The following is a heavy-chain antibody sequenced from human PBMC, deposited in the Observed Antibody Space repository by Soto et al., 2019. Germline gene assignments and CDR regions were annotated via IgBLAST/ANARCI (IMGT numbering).Heavy chain of an antibody. Sequence: EVQLLESGGDLVEPGGSLRRSCAASGFNFSDYAMTWVRQTPGKGLEWVSAISGTGGSTYYADSVKGRFTISRDNSKNTLYVQMASLRAEDTAVYYCAKNSGFWSGPYYFYGMDVWGQGTTVTVSS. CDR1: GFNFSDYA. D-gene: IGHD3-3*01. CDR3: AKNSGFWSGPYYFYGMDV. CDR2: ISGTGGST. J-gene: IGHJ6*02. V-gene: IGHV3-23*01.